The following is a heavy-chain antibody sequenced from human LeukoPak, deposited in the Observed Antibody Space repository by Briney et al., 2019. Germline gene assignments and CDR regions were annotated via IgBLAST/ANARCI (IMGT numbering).Heavy chain of an antibody. CDR1: GFTFSNSG. CDR3: AKGLWFGELRPFDY. V-gene: IGHV3-30*18. Sequence: GGSLRLSCAASGFTFSNSGMHWVRQAPGKGLEWVAVISYDGSNKYYPASVKGRFTISRDNPKNTLYLQMNSLRAEDTAVYYCAKGLWFGELRPFDYWGQGTLVTVSS. CDR2: ISYDGSNK. J-gene: IGHJ4*02. D-gene: IGHD3-10*01.